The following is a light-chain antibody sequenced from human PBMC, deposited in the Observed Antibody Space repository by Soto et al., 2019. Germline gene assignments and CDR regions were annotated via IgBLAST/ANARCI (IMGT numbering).Light chain of an antibody. V-gene: IGKV3-15*01. CDR2: GAS. Sequence: EIVLTHSPGTLSLSPGQRATLSCRASQSVSSSYLAWYQQKPGQAPRLLIYGASTRATGIPARFSGSGSGTEFTLTINSLQSEDFAVYYCQQYNNWPRTFGQGTKV. J-gene: IGKJ1*01. CDR3: QQYNNWPRT. CDR1: QSVSSSY.